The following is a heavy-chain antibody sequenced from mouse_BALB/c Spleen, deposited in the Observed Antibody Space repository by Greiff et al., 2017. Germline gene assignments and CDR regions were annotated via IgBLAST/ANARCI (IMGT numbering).Heavy chain of an antibody. D-gene: IGHD2-12*01. CDR2: INPYNGAT. J-gene: IGHJ4*01. V-gene: IGHV1-31*01. CDR3: ARYERYYYAMDY. Sequence: EVQLQQSGPELVKPGASVKISCKASGYSFTGYYMHWVKQSHVKSLEWIGRINPYNGATSYNQNFKDKASLTVDKSSSTAYMKLHSLTSEDSAVYYCARYERYYYAMDYWGQGTSGTVSA. CDR1: GYSFTGYY.